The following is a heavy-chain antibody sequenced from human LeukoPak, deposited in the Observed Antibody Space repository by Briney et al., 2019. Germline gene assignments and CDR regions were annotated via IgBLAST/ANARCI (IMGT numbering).Heavy chain of an antibody. D-gene: IGHD6-19*01. CDR2: IYHSGST. V-gene: IGHV4-38-2*02. J-gene: IGHJ4*02. CDR1: VYSISSGYY. CDR3: ARDEGYSSGWYVDY. Sequence: SETLSLTCTVSVYSISSGYYWGWIRQPPGKGLEWIGSIYHSGSTYYNPSLKSRVTISVDTSKNQFSLKLSSVTAADTAVYYCARDEGYSSGWYVDYWGEGTLVTLSS.